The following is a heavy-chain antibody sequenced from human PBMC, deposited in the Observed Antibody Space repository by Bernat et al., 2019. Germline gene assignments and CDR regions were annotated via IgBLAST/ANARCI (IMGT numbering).Heavy chain of an antibody. CDR2: IYPGDSDT. V-gene: IGHV5-51*03. CDR3: ATVAVVVGATAHDAFDI. CDR1: GYSFTSYW. Sequence: EVQLVQSGAEVKKPGESLKISCKGSGYSFTSYWIGWGRQMPGKGLEWMGIIYPGDSDTRYSPSFPDQVTISADKSISTAYLLLSSLKTSDTAVYYCATVAVVVGATAHDAFDIWGQVTLVTVSS. J-gene: IGHJ3*02. D-gene: IGHD1-26*01.